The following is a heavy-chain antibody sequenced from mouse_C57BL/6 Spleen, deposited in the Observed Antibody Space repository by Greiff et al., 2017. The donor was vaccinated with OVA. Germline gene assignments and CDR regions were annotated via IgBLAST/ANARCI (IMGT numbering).Heavy chain of an antibody. CDR2: IDPSDSET. Sequence: QVQLQQPGAELVRPGSSVKLSCKASGYTFTSYWMHWVKQRPIQGLEWIGNIDPSDSETHYNQKFKDKATLTVDKSSSTAYMQLSSLTSEDSAVYYCARLYDGYYWYIDVWGTGTTVTVSS. CDR3: ARLYDGYYWYIDV. V-gene: IGHV1-52*01. D-gene: IGHD2-3*01. CDR1: GYTFTSYW. J-gene: IGHJ1*03.